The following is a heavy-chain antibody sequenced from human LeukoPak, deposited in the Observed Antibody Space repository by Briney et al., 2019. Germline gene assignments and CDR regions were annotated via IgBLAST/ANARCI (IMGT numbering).Heavy chain of an antibody. CDR2: IKHDGSEK. CDR3: ARQPIYEAYFDF. CDR1: GFPFDRYW. Sequence: GGSLRLSCVASGFPFDRYWMSWVRQAPGKGLEWVANIKHDGSEKNFVDSVKGRFTISRDNAENSLFLQMNSLRADDTAVYFCARQPIYEAYFDFWGQGTLVSVSS. J-gene: IGHJ4*02. V-gene: IGHV3-7*01. D-gene: IGHD3-16*01.